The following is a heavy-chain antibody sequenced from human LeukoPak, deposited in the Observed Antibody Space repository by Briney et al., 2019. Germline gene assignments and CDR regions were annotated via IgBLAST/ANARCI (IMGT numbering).Heavy chain of an antibody. CDR3: ARGIRRWYYFDY. D-gene: IGHD6-13*01. V-gene: IGHV3-33*01. CDR1: GFTLSSYG. CDR2: IWYDGSNK. J-gene: IGHJ4*02. Sequence: GSLRLSCAASGFTLSSYGMHWVRQAPGKGLEWVAVIWYDGSNKYYADSVKGRFTISRDNSKNTLYLQMNSLRAEDTAVYYCARGIRRWYYFDYCGQGTLVTVSS.